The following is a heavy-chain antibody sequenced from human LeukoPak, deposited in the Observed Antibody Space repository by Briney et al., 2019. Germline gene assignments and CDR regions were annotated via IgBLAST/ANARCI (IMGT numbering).Heavy chain of an antibody. CDR3: AKAGYSSSWYDY. D-gene: IGHD6-13*01. J-gene: IGHJ4*02. Sequence: HPGGSLRLSCAASGFTFSSYEMNWVRQAPGKGLEWVSYISSSGSTIYYADSVKGRFTISRDNAKNSLYLQMNSLRAEDTAMYYCAKAGYSSSWYDYWGQGTLVTVSS. CDR1: GFTFSSYE. V-gene: IGHV3-48*03. CDR2: ISSSGSTI.